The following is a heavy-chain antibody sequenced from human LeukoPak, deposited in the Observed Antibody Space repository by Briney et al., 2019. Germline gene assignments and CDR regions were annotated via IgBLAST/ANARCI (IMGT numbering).Heavy chain of an antibody. CDR2: ISYDGSNK. J-gene: IGHJ6*03. CDR1: GFTFSSYG. D-gene: IGHD3-9*01. Sequence: PGGSLRLSCAASGFTFSSYGMHWVRQAPGKGLEWVAVISYDGSNKYYADSVKGRFTISRDNSKNTLYLQMNSLRAEDTAVYYCARDPGYFDWLLVRYMDVWGKGTTVTISS. V-gene: IGHV3-30*03. CDR3: ARDPGYFDWLLVRYMDV.